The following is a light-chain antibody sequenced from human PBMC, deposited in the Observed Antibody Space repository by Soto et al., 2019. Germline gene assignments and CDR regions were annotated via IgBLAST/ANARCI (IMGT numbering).Light chain of an antibody. V-gene: IGLV2-8*01. J-gene: IGLJ1*01. CDR1: NSDVGGYDY. Sequence: QSVLTQPPSASGSPGQSVTISCTGSNSDVGGYDYVSWYQQHPGKAPKLLIYEVTKRPSGVPDRFSGSKSGNTASLTVSGLQTEDEADYYCSSYTTSSTPVYVFGTGTKVTVL. CDR2: EVT. CDR3: SSYTTSSTPVYV.